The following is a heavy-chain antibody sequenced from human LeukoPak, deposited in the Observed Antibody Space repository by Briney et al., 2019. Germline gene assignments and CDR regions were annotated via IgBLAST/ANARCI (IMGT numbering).Heavy chain of an antibody. CDR2: INPSGGRT. CDR1: GYTFTGYY. D-gene: IGHD5-18*01. CDR3: ARALPHKRLMDTTMNQHWFDP. V-gene: IGHV1-46*01. J-gene: IGHJ5*02. Sequence: LEASVKVSCKASGYTFTGYYMHWVRQAPGQGLEWMGLINPSGGRTNYAQKFQGRLTMTRDMSTSTVYMELSSLRSEDTAVYYCARALPHKRLMDTTMNQHWFDPWGQGTLVTVSS.